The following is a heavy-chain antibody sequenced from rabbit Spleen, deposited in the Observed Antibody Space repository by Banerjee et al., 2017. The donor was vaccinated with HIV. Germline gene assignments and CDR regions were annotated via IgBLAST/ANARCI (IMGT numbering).Heavy chain of an antibody. CDR2: IGSSSSGFT. CDR1: GFSFSSNDY. Sequence: QSLEESGGDLVKPGASLTLTCTASGFSFSSNDYMCWVRQAPGKGLEWISCIGSSSSGFTYSATWAKGRFTISKTSSTTVTLQMTSLTVADTATYFCARDTGSSFSSYGMDLWGPGTLVT. D-gene: IGHD8-1*01. J-gene: IGHJ6*01. CDR3: ARDTGSSFSSYGMDL. V-gene: IGHV1S40*01.